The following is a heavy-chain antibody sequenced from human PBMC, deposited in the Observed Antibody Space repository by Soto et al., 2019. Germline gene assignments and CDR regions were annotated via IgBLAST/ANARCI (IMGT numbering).Heavy chain of an antibody. J-gene: IGHJ4*02. CDR1: GGSVSSGSYY. D-gene: IGHD4-17*01. Sequence: QVQLQESGPGLVKPSETLSLTCTVSGGSVSSGSYYWSWIRQPPGKGLEWIGYTYYSGSTNYNPSLKSRVTISVDTSKSQFSLKRSSVTAADTAVYYCAREGGYGDGGHYFDYWGQGTLVTVSS. V-gene: IGHV4-61*01. CDR2: TYYSGST. CDR3: AREGGYGDGGHYFDY.